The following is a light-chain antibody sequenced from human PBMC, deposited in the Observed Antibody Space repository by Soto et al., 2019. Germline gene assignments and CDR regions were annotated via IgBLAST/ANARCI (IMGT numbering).Light chain of an antibody. J-gene: IGKJ4*01. V-gene: IGKV3-20*01. Sequence: EVVLTQSPGTLSLSPGERATLSCRASQSVSSSYLACYQQKPGHAPRLLIYGASSRATGIPDRFSGSGSGTDFTLTISRLEPEDFAVYYCQQYGSSPLTFGGVTKV. CDR3: QQYGSSPLT. CDR2: GAS. CDR1: QSVSSSY.